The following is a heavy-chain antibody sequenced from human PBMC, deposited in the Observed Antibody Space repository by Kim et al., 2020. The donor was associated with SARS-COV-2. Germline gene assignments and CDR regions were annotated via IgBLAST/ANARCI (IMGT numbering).Heavy chain of an antibody. V-gene: IGHV1-69*04. CDR3: ARDGSGGVVVQAARLNYYYYGMDV. D-gene: IGHD2-2*01. J-gene: IGHJ6*01. CDR1: GGTFSSYA. CDR2: IIPILGIA. Sequence: SVKVSCKASGGTFSSYAISWVRQAPGQGLEWMGRIIPILGIANYAQKFQGRVTMTADKSTSTAYMELSSLRSEDTAVYYCARDGSGGVVVQAARLNYYYYGMDVWGQGATVTVSS.